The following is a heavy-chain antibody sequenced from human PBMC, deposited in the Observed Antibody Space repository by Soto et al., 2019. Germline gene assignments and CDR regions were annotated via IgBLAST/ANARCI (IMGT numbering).Heavy chain of an antibody. Sequence: EVQLLESGGGLVQPGGSLRLSCAASGFTFSSYAMSWVRQAPGKGLEWVSAISGSGGSTYYADSVKGRFTISRDNSKNTLYLQMNSLRAEDTAVYYCAKDLDIVVVPADLFDPWGQGTLVTVSS. V-gene: IGHV3-23*01. CDR1: GFTFSSYA. D-gene: IGHD2-2*03. J-gene: IGHJ5*02. CDR3: AKDLDIVVVPADLFDP. CDR2: ISGSGGST.